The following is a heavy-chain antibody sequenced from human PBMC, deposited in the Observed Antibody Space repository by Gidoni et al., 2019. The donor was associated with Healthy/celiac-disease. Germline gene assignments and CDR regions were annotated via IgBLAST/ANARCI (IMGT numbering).Heavy chain of an antibody. CDR1: GFTFSSYG. Sequence: QVQLVESGGGVVQPGRSLRLSCAASGFTFSSYGLHWVRQAPGKGLEWVAVISYDGSNKYYADSVKGRFTISRDNSKNTLYLQMNSLRAEDTAVYYCAKALYSGYDFNYYYYGMDVWGQGTTVTVSS. V-gene: IGHV3-30*18. CDR2: ISYDGSNK. CDR3: AKALYSGYDFNYYYYGMDV. D-gene: IGHD5-12*01. J-gene: IGHJ6*02.